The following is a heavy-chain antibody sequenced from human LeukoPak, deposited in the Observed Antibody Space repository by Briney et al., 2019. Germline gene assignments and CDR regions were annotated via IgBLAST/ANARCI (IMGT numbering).Heavy chain of an antibody. Sequence: GGSLRLSCAASGFTFSDYYMSWIRQAPGKGLEWVSYISSSGSTIYYADSVKGRFTISRDNAKNSLYLQMNSLRAEDTAAYSCARASGYDGAGSYYNNHFDYWGQGTLVTVSS. CDR2: ISSSGSTI. D-gene: IGHD3-10*01. J-gene: IGHJ4*02. CDR3: ARASGYDGAGSYYNNHFDY. V-gene: IGHV3-11*01. CDR1: GFTFSDYY.